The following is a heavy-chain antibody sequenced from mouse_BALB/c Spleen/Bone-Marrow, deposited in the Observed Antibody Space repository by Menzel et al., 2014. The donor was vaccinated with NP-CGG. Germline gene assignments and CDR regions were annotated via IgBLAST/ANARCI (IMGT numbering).Heavy chain of an antibody. CDR3: AREVSMDY. V-gene: IGHV5-4*02. CDR1: GFTFSEYY. J-gene: IGHJ4*01. CDR2: ISDGGSYT. Sequence: EVQLQESGGGLVKPGGSLKLSCAASGFTFSEYYMYWVRQTPEKRLEWVATISDGGSYTYYPDSVKGRFTISRDNAKNNLFLQLSSLKSEDTATYYCAREVSMDYWGQGTSVTVSS.